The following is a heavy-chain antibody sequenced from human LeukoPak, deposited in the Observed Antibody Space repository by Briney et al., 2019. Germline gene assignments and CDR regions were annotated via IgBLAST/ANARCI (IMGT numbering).Heavy chain of an antibody. Sequence: GASVKVSCKASGYTFTGYYMHWVRQAPGQGLEWMGWINPNSGGTNYAQKFQGWVTMTRDTSISTAYMELSRLRSDDTAVYYCARGVGQLVQGAFDIWGQGTMVTVSS. CDR3: ARGVGQLVQGAFDI. D-gene: IGHD6-13*01. CDR1: GYTFTGYY. V-gene: IGHV1-2*04. J-gene: IGHJ3*02. CDR2: INPNSGGT.